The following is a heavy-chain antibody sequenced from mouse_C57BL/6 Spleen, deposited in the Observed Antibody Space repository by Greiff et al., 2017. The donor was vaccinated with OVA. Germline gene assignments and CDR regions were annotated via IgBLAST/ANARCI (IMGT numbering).Heavy chain of an antibody. Sequence: QVQLKQSGAELVRPGASVTLSCKASGYTFTDYEMHWVKQTPVHGLEWIGAIDPETGGTAYNQKFKGKAILTADKSSSTAYMELRSLTSEDSAVYYCTRGDLVVFDYWGQGTTLTVSS. D-gene: IGHD1-1*01. V-gene: IGHV1-15*01. J-gene: IGHJ2*01. CDR3: TRGDLVVFDY. CDR2: IDPETGGT. CDR1: GYTFTDYE.